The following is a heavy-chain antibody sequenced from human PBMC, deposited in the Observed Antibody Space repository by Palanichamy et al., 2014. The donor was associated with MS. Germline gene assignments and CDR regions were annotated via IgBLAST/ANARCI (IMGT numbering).Heavy chain of an antibody. CDR2: IFHSGNA. V-gene: IGHV4-39*01. Sequence: QLQLQESGPGLVKPSETLSLTCSVSGGSISSKTHYWAWIRQPPGKGLEWIGSIFHSGNAYYSPSLKSRVTISVDTSKNQFSLKVTSVAAADTAVYYCARHDESRNTPMVDWGQGTLVTVSS. D-gene: IGHD5-18*01. CDR1: GGSISSKTHY. J-gene: IGHJ4*02. CDR3: ARHDESRNTPMVD.